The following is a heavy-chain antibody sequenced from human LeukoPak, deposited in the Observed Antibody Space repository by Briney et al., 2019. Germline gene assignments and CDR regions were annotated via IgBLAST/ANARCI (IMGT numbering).Heavy chain of an antibody. CDR3: ARDAYCSSTSCHLYNWFDP. Sequence: PGGSLRLSCAASGFTFSSYWMHWVRQAPGKGLVWVSRINSDGSSTCYADSVKGRFTISRDNAKNTLYLQMNSLRAEDTAVYYCARDAYCSSTSCHLYNWFDPWGQGTLVTVSS. V-gene: IGHV3-74*01. CDR1: GFTFSSYW. J-gene: IGHJ5*02. D-gene: IGHD2-2*01. CDR2: INSDGSST.